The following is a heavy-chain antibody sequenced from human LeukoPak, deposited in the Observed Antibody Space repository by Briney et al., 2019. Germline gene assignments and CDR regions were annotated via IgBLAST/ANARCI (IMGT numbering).Heavy chain of an antibody. Sequence: SVKVSCKASGGTFSSYAISWVRQAPGQGLEWMGGIIPIFGTANYAQKFQGRVTITADESTSTAYMELSSLRSEDTAVYYCARDHYYDSSGYYNWFDSWGQGTLVTVSS. J-gene: IGHJ5*01. V-gene: IGHV1-69*13. D-gene: IGHD3-22*01. CDR1: GGTFSSYA. CDR2: IIPIFGTA. CDR3: ARDHYYDSSGYYNWFDS.